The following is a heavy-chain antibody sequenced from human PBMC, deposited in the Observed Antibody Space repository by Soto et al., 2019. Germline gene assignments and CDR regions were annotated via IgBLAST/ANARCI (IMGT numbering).Heavy chain of an antibody. D-gene: IGHD3-22*01. Sequence: ASVKVSCKASGYTFTSYGISWVRQAPGQGLEWMGWISAYNGNTNYAQKLQGRVTMTTDTSTSTAYMELRSLRSDDTAVYYCVGSDSSGYYTDFDYWGQGTLVNVSS. CDR3: VGSDSSGYYTDFDY. J-gene: IGHJ4*02. CDR1: GYTFTSYG. CDR2: ISAYNGNT. V-gene: IGHV1-18*01.